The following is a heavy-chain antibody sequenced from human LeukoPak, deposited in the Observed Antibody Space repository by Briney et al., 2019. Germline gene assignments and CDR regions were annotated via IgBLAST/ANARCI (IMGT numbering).Heavy chain of an antibody. Sequence: KPSETLSLTCTVSGGSISSYYWSWIRQPPGKGLEWIGYIYYSGSTNYNPSLKSRVTISVDTSKNQFSLKLSSVTAADTAVYYCARHPFGYSYVFDYWGQGTLVTVSS. CDR3: ARHPFGYSYVFDY. CDR2: IYYSGST. D-gene: IGHD5-18*01. V-gene: IGHV4-59*08. J-gene: IGHJ4*02. CDR1: GGSISSYY.